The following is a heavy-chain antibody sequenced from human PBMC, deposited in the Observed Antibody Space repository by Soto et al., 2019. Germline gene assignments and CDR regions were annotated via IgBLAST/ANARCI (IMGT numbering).Heavy chain of an antibody. D-gene: IGHD6-19*01. J-gene: IGHJ4*02. CDR1: GGSFSGYY. CDR3: AGHSGWSRGRSLDY. CDR2: INHSGST. Sequence: QGQLQQWGAGLLKPSETLSLTCAVYGGSFSGYYWSWIRQPPGKGLEWIGEINHSGSTNYNPSLKSRVTISVDTSKNQFALKLSSVTAADTAVYYCAGHSGWSRGRSLDYWGQGTLVTVSS. V-gene: IGHV4-34*01.